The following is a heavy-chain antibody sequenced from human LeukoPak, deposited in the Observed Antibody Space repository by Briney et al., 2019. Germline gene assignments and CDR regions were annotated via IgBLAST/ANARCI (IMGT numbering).Heavy chain of an antibody. CDR1: GYSISSGYY. V-gene: IGHV4-61*01. J-gene: IGHJ6*02. D-gene: IGHD2-2*01. Sequence: SETLSLTCTVSGYSISSGYYWCWIRPPPGKGLEWIGYIYYSGSTNYNPSLKSRVTISVDTYKNQFSLKLSSVTAADTAVYYCARDRIVVVPAAISMRYYYGMDVWGQGTTVTVSS. CDR2: IYYSGST. CDR3: ARDRIVVVPAAISMRYYYGMDV.